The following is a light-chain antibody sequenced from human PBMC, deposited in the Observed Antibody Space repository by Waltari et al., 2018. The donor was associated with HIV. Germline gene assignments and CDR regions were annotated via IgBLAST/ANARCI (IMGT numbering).Light chain of an antibody. CDR3: QHRFNWPRTT. Sequence: EVVLTQSPATLSLSPGERATLPCRDSQSGNVFLAWYQQETGQAPRVFIYDSSTKATGTPARFSGSVSGTDFTLSISSLEPDDFAVYYCQHRFNWPRTTFGQGTQVE. J-gene: IGKJ1*01. CDR1: QSGNVF. V-gene: IGKV3-11*01. CDR2: DSS.